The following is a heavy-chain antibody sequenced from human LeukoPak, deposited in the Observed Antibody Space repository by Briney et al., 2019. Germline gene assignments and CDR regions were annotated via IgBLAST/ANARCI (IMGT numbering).Heavy chain of an antibody. CDR1: GGSISGYY. V-gene: IGHV4-4*07. J-gene: IGHJ5*02. CDR2: IYTDGGN. D-gene: IGHD1-26*01. CDR3: ARRVSEVAPTLRNGENWFDP. Sequence: PSETLSLTCSASGGSISGYYWNWIRQPAGKGLEWIGRIYTDGGNLYNPSLKSRVTMSVDTSKNQFSLKLTSVTAADTAVYYCARRVSEVAPTLRNGENWFDPWGRGTLVTVSS.